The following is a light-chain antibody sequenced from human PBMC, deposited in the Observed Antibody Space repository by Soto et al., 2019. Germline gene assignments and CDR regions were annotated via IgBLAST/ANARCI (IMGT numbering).Light chain of an antibody. J-gene: IGKJ4*01. CDR3: QQRSNWPPLT. V-gene: IGKV4-1*01. CDR1: ESLFFETDNRNN. CDR2: WAS. Sequence: DIVMTQSPDSLPVSLGERATINCKSSESLFFETDNRNNLTWYQQKPGQPPKLLMSWASTRGSGVPDRFRGSGSGTEFTLTISNLQAEDVAVYYCQQRSNWPPLTFGGGTKVEIK.